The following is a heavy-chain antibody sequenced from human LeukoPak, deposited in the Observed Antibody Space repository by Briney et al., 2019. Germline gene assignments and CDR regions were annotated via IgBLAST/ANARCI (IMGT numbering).Heavy chain of an antibody. V-gene: IGHV3-30-3*01. D-gene: IGHD1-26*01. CDR3: ARDLEASGGYYGLLDS. CDR2: ISYDVGNK. Sequence: GGSLRLSCAASGFTLSSYTIHWVRQAPGKGLEWVAVISYDVGNKYYADSVRGRFTISRDNAKNSLYLQVNSLRVEDTAVYYCARDLEASGGYYGLLDSWGQGTLVTVSS. J-gene: IGHJ4*02. CDR1: GFTLSSYT.